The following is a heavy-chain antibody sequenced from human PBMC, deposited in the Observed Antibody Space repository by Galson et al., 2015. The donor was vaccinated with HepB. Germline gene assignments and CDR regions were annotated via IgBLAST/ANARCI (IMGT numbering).Heavy chain of an antibody. V-gene: IGHV3-73*01. CDR1: GFTFSGSA. CDR2: IRSKADSYAT. D-gene: IGHD7-27*01. Sequence: SLRLSCAASGFTFSGSALHWVRQASGKGLEWVGRIRSKADSYATEYAASVKGRFTISRDDSKDTAYLRMNTLKTEDTAVYYCTRHLLGTPRGNWGQGTLVTVSS. J-gene: IGHJ4*02. CDR3: TRHLLGTPRGN.